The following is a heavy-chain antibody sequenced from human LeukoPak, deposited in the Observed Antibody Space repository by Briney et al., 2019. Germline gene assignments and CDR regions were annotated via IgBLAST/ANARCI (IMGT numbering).Heavy chain of an antibody. Sequence: SETLSLTCAVSGYSISSGYYWGWIRQPPGKGLEWIGSIYHSGSTYYNPSLKSRVTISVDTSKNQFSLKLSSVTAADTAVYYCARVGITIFGVASFWGQGTLVTVSS. V-gene: IGHV4-38-2*01. CDR2: IYHSGST. D-gene: IGHD3-3*01. J-gene: IGHJ4*02. CDR3: ARVGITIFGVASF. CDR1: GYSISSGYY.